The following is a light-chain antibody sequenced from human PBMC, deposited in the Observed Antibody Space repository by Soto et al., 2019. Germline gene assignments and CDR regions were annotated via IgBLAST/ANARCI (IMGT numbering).Light chain of an antibody. CDR2: GTS. CDR1: QNIRND. J-gene: IGKJ2*01. Sequence: AIQMTQSPSSLSVSVGDRVTITCRASQNIRNDLGWYQQKPGKAPKLLIYGTSNLQSGVPSRFSGRGSGTEFTLPISSLQPEDFAIYYCLQDYIYQYTFGQGTKLEIK. CDR3: LQDYIYQYT. V-gene: IGKV1-6*01.